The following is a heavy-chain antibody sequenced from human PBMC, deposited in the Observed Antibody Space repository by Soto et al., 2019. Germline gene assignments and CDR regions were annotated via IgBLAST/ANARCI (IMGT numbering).Heavy chain of an antibody. CDR1: GFTFDDYA. V-gene: IGHV3-43D*04. Sequence: GGSLRLSCAASGFTFDDYAMHWVRQAPGKGLEWVSLIGWDGGSTYYADSVTGRFTISRDNSKNSLSLQMNSLRAEDTAFYYCAKYTRAMVTTYYSGMVLGGPGTLVAVSS. CDR3: AKYTRAMVTTYYSGMVL. CDR2: IGWDGGST. D-gene: IGHD5-18*01. J-gene: IGHJ4*01.